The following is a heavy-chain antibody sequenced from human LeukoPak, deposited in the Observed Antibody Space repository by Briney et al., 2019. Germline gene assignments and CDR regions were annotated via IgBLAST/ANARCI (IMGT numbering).Heavy chain of an antibody. Sequence: SETLSLTCTVSGCSISSSSYYWGWIRQPPGKGLEWIGSMYYSGSTYYNPSLKSRVTISVDTSKNQFSLKLSSVTAADTAVYYCARRGGAPYPFDYWGQGTLVTVSS. CDR1: GCSISSSSYY. CDR3: ARRGGAPYPFDY. V-gene: IGHV4-39*01. J-gene: IGHJ4*02. D-gene: IGHD3-16*01. CDR2: MYYSGST.